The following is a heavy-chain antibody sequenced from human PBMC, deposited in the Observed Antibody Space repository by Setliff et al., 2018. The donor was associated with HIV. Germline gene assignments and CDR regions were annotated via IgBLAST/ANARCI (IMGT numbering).Heavy chain of an antibody. Sequence: VSGPTLVNPTQPLTLTCTFSGLSLSTSGVGVGWIRQSPGKALEWLAFIYWNNNKHYSTSLKSRLTVTKDTSKNRVVFTMTNMDPVDTATYYCAYSGRQLRGPYFDFWGQGTPVTVSS. D-gene: IGHD1-1*01. CDR1: GLSLSTSGVG. V-gene: IGHV2-5*01. CDR3: AYSGRQLRGPYFDF. J-gene: IGHJ4*02. CDR2: IYWNNNK.